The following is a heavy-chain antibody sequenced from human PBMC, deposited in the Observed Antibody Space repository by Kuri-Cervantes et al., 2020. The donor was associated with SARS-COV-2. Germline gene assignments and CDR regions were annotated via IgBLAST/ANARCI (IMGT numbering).Heavy chain of an antibody. Sequence: GGSLRLSCAASGFTFSSYWMSWVRQAPGKGLEWVAFKRYDGSNKYYADSVKGRFTISRDNSKNTLYLQMNSLRAEDTAVYYCAKPIAAAGYYFDYWGQGTLVTVSS. V-gene: IGHV3-30*02. D-gene: IGHD6-13*01. J-gene: IGHJ4*02. CDR2: KRYDGSNK. CDR3: AKPIAAAGYYFDY. CDR1: GFTFSSYW.